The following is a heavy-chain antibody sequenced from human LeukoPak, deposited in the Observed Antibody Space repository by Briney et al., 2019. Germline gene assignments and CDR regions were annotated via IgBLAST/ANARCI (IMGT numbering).Heavy chain of an antibody. CDR1: GFTFSSYS. CDR2: ISSSSSYI. Sequence: SGGSLRLSCAASGFTFSSYSMNWVRQAPGKGLEWVSSISSSSSYIYYADSVKGRFTISGDNAQNSLYLQMNSLRAEDTAVYYCTRGSYGDYEYWGQGTLVTVSS. CDR3: TRGSYGDYEY. J-gene: IGHJ4*02. D-gene: IGHD4-17*01. V-gene: IGHV3-21*01.